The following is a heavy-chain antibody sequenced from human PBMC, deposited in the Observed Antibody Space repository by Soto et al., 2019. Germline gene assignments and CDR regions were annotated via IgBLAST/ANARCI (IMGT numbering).Heavy chain of an antibody. CDR3: ARWTSRGCYDS. D-gene: IGHD3-16*01. CDR1: GYTFAANY. J-gene: IGHJ4*02. CDR2: INPKSDET. V-gene: IGHV1-2*02. Sequence: QVQLVQSGSEVKKPGASVRVSCRTSGYTFAANYIHWVRQAPGKGLEWMGWINPKSDETKFSQKFQGRVALTKDTTSNTVHLVVANLRSEDTAVYYCARWTSRGCYDSWGQGALITASS.